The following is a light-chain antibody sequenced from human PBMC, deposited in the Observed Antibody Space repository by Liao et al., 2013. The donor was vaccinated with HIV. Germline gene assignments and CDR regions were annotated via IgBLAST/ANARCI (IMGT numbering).Light chain of an antibody. CDR3: QAWDRSADVI. J-gene: IGLJ2*01. CDR2: HDG. CDR1: DIGSKS. V-gene: IGLV3-21*01. Sequence: SFVVTQSPSVSVAPGKTARITCGGNDIGSKSVHWYQQKPGQAPVVVIDHDGDRPAGIPERFSGSHSGSAATLTISGTQSMDEADYFCQAWDRSADVIFGGGTKLTVL.